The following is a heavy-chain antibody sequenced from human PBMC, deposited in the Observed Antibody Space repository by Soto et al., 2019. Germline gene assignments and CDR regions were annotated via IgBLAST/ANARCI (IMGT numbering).Heavy chain of an antibody. J-gene: IGHJ4*02. V-gene: IGHV5-51*03. CDR1: GYSFTSYW. Sequence: EVQLVQSGAEVKKPGESLKISCKGSGYSFTSYWIGWVRQMPGKGLEWMGIIYPGDSDTRYSPTFQGQVTIAADKSIRTAYLRWGSLKASGPATYYCARAYYYGAGSHSAYWGQGTLVTVSS. D-gene: IGHD3-10*01. CDR3: ARAYYYGAGSHSAY. CDR2: IYPGDSDT.